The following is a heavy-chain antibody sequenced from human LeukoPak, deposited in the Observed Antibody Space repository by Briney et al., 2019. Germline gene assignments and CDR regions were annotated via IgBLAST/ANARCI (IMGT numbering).Heavy chain of an antibody. CDR3: AKGLRITFDY. J-gene: IGHJ4*02. CDR2: ISGSGGST. D-gene: IGHD1-20*01. CDR1: GFTFSSYA. V-gene: IGHV3-23*01. Sequence: PGGSLRLSCAASGFTFSSYAMSWVRQAPGKGLEWVSGISGSGGSTYYADSVKGRFTISGDNSKNTLYLQMSSLRAEDTAVYYCAKGLRITFDYWGQGTLVTVSS.